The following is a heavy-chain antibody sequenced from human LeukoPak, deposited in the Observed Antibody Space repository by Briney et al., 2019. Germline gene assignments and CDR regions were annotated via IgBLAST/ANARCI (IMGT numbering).Heavy chain of an antibody. Sequence: GASLRLSCAASGFTLSSCGMHWARQAPGKGLEWVAVITYDGITTYCDDSVKGRFTISRDTSKSMLYLQMNSLRPEDTAVYYCVKEQSSGNYRTADFWGQGTLVTVSS. D-gene: IGHD3-10*01. CDR2: ITYDGITT. J-gene: IGHJ4*02. CDR3: VKEQSSGNYRTADF. V-gene: IGHV3-30*18. CDR1: GFTLSSCG.